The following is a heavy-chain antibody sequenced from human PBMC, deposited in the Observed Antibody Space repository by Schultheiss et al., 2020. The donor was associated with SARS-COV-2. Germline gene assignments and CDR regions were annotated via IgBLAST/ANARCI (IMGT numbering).Heavy chain of an antibody. J-gene: IGHJ6*03. CDR3: ARVWSGCSSTSCYTGDYYYYYMDV. D-gene: IGHD2-2*02. CDR1: GGSFSGYY. CDR2: IYYSGST. Sequence: SETLSLTCAVYGGSFSGYYWSWIRQPPGKGLEWIGYIYYSGSTNYSPSLKSRVTISVDTSKNQFSLKLSSVTAADTAVYYCARVWSGCSSTSCYTGDYYYYYMDVWGKGTTVTVSS. V-gene: IGHV4-59*01.